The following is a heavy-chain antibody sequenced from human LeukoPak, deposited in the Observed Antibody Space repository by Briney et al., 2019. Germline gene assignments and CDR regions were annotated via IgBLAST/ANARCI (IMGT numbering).Heavy chain of an antibody. V-gene: IGHV4-34*01. CDR2: INHSGST. J-gene: IGHJ2*01. CDR1: GGSFSGYY. Sequence: SETLSLTCAVYGGSFSGYYWSWIRQPPGKGLEWIGEINHSGSTNYNPSLKSRVTISVDTSKNQFSLKLSSATAADTAVYYCARGSGFSRYFDLWGRGTLVTVSS. D-gene: IGHD3-10*01. CDR3: ARGSGFSRYFDL.